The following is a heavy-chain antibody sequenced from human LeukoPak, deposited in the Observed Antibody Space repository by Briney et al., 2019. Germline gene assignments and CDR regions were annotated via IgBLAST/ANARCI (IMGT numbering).Heavy chain of an antibody. Sequence: GGSLRLSCAASGFTFSSYEMNWVRQAPGKGLEWVSYIISSGSTIYYADSVKGRFTISRDNAKNSLYLQMNSLRAEDTAVYYCARGPRDYDFWSGYYGYYYYYMDVWGKGTTVTVSS. J-gene: IGHJ6*03. CDR1: GFTFSSYE. CDR3: ARGPRDYDFWSGYYGYYYYYMDV. D-gene: IGHD3-3*01. CDR2: IISSGSTI. V-gene: IGHV3-48*03.